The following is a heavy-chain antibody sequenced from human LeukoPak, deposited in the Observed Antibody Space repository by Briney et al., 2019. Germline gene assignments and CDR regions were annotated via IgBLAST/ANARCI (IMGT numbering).Heavy chain of an antibody. CDR3: AREDYYDSSGYVGYFDY. Sequence: GGSLRLSCAASGFTFSSYATHWVRQAPGKGLEWVAVISYDGSNKYYADSVKGRFTISRDNSKNTLYLQMNSLRAEDTAVYYCAREDYYDSSGYVGYFDYWGQGTLVTVSS. CDR2: ISYDGSNK. J-gene: IGHJ4*02. D-gene: IGHD3-22*01. V-gene: IGHV3-30*04. CDR1: GFTFSSYA.